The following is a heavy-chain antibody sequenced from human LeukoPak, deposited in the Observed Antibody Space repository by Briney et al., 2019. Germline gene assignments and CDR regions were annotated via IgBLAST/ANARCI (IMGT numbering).Heavy chain of an antibody. J-gene: IGHJ4*02. Sequence: PGGSLRLSCAASGFTFSNYGMHWVRQAPGKRLEWVALIWYDGSNKYYTDSVKGRLTISRDNSKDTLFLQMNSLRAEDTAVYYCAREGPRGNSQFDYWGQGTLVTVSS. CDR1: GFTFSNYG. CDR2: IWYDGSNK. V-gene: IGHV3-33*01. D-gene: IGHD2/OR15-2a*01. CDR3: AREGPRGNSQFDY.